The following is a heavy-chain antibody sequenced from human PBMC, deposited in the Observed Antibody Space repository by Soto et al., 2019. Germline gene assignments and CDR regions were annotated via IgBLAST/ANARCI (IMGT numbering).Heavy chain of an antibody. CDR2: ISGSGGST. J-gene: IGHJ3*02. D-gene: IGHD3-3*01. V-gene: IGHV3-23*01. CDR1: GFTFSSYA. CDR3: ANLEAPEPYYDFWSGYYGFGAFDI. Sequence: PGGSLRLSCAASGFTFSSYAMSWVRQAPGKGLEWVSGISGSGGSTYYADSVKGRFTISRDNSKNTLYLQMNSLRAEDTAVYYCANLEAPEPYYDFWSGYYGFGAFDIWGQGTMVTVSS.